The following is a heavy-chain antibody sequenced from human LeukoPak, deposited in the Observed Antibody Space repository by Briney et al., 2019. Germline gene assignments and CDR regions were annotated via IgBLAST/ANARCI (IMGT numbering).Heavy chain of an antibody. CDR3: AKDGDSGDFDY. CDR2: ISSSSSSYI. D-gene: IGHD3-10*01. CDR1: GFTFSTYS. J-gene: IGHJ4*02. Sequence: GGSLRLSCAASGFTFSTYSMHWVRQAPGKGLEWVSSISSSSSSYIYYADSVKGRFTISRDNAKNALYLQMNSLRAEDTAVYYCAKDGDSGDFDYWGQGTLVTVSS. V-gene: IGHV3-21*01.